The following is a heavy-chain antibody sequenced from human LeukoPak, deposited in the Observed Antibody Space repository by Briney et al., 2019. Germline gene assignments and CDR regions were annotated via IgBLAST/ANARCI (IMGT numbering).Heavy chain of an antibody. J-gene: IGHJ4*02. CDR2: ISSSGSTI. Sequence: KPGGSLRLSCAASGFTFSDCYMSWIRQAPGKGLEWVSYISSSGSTIYYADSVKGRFTISRDNAKNSLYLQMNSLRAEDTAVYYCARTGNYYDSSGYYTYFDYWGQGTLVTVSS. V-gene: IGHV3-11*04. D-gene: IGHD3-22*01. CDR1: GFTFSDCY. CDR3: ARTGNYYDSSGYYTYFDY.